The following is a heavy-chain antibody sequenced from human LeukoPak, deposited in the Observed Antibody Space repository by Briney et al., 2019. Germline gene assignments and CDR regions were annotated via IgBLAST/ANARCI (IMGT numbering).Heavy chain of an antibody. CDR1: GFTFSSYA. J-gene: IGHJ4*02. V-gene: IGHV3-23*01. D-gene: IGHD3-22*01. Sequence: GGALRLSCAASGFTFSSYAMSCVRQAPGKGLEWVSAISGSGGSTYYADSVKGRFTISRDNSKNTLYLQMNSLRAEDTAVYYCAKPGTYYYDSSGYPNWGQGTLVTVSS. CDR2: ISGSGGST. CDR3: AKPGTYYYDSSGYPN.